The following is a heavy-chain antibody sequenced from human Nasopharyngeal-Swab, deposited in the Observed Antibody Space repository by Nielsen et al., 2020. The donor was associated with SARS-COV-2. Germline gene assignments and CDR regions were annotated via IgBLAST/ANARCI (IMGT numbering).Heavy chain of an antibody. V-gene: IGHV3-23*01. D-gene: IGHD6-13*01. Sequence: GGSLRLSCAASGFTFSSYAMSWVRQAPGKGLEWVSAISGSGGSTYYADSVKGRFTIPRDNSKNTLYLQMNSLRAEDTAVYYCAKAGEFIAAAGQNWFDPWGQGTLVTVSS. CDR3: AKAGEFIAAAGQNWFDP. J-gene: IGHJ5*02. CDR2: ISGSGGST. CDR1: GFTFSSYA.